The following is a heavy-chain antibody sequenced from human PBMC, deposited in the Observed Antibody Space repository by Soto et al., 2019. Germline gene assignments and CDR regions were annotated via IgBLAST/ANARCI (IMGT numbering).Heavy chain of an antibody. Sequence: PWWSLRISCAASGFIFENFGMSWVRQAPGKGLEWISSISGSGFKKYYADSVKGRFTIPRDNSKSTVYLELNNLSAEDTAVYHCAKNQGVELVPLATVDWFDPWGQGSVVTVSS. CDR2: ISGSGFKK. CDR1: GFIFENFG. V-gene: IGHV3-23*01. CDR3: AKNQGVELVPLATVDWFDP. D-gene: IGHD1-26*01. J-gene: IGHJ5*02.